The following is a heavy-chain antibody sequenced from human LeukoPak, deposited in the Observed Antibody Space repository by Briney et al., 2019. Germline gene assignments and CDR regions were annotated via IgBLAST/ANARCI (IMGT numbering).Heavy chain of an antibody. CDR3: AKGGITMIVVVEY. Sequence: PGGSLRLSCAASGFTFSSYGMHWVRQAPGKGLEWVSVISGSGDSTYYADSVKGRFTISRDNSKNTLYPQMNSLRAEDTAVYYCAKGGITMIVVVEYWGQGTLVTVSS. CDR2: ISGSGDST. V-gene: IGHV3-23*01. CDR1: GFTFSSYG. D-gene: IGHD3-22*01. J-gene: IGHJ4*02.